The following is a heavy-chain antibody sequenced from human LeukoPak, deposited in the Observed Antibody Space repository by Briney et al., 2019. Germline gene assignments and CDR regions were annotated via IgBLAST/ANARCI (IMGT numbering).Heavy chain of an antibody. CDR3: ARGANWNYVVGINYFDY. D-gene: IGHD1-7*01. CDR2: INGDGRTT. CDR1: GFIFTTYT. J-gene: IGHJ4*02. V-gene: IGHV3-64D*06. Sequence: PGGSLRLSCSASGFIFTTYTMYWVRQAPGKGLEYVSVINGDGRTTYYADSVKGRFTISRDNSKNTLYLQMSSLRAEDTAVYYCARGANWNYVVGINYFDYWGQGTLVTVSS.